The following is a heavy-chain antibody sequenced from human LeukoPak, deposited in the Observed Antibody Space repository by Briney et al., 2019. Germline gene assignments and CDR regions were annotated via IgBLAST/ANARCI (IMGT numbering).Heavy chain of an antibody. V-gene: IGHV3-21*01. CDR2: ISRSSRYI. CDR1: GFTFNTYS. J-gene: IGHJ5*02. CDR3: ARDREYTDYLANWFDP. D-gene: IGHD4-11*01. Sequence: PGGSLRLSCAASGFTFNTYSMNWVRQAPGKGLEWVSSISRSSRYIYYADSVRGRFTISRDNAKNSLYLQMNSLRAEDTAVYYCARDREYTDYLANWFDPWGQGTLLTVSS.